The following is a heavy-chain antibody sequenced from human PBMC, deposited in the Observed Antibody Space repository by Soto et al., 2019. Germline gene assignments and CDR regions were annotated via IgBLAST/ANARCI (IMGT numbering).Heavy chain of an antibody. V-gene: IGHV1-3*04. CDR1: GNTFIGYA. CDR3: ARRVSGWFDP. D-gene: IGHD2-8*01. Sequence: QVHLVQSGAEVKKPGASVKVSCKASGNTFIGYAVHWLRLAPGQGLEWMGWINTDTGNTKYSQKFQGRLAISRDTSASTVYMELSCLKSQDTTVYYCARRVSGWFDPWGQGSLVTVSS. J-gene: IGHJ5*02. CDR2: INTDTGNT.